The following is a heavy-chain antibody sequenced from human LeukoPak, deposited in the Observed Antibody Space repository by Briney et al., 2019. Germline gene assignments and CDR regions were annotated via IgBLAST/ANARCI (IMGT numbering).Heavy chain of an antibody. Sequence: SETLSLTCTVSGGSISSYYWSWIRQPPGKGLEWIGYIYYSGYTNYNASLRSRVTISVDTSKNQFSLKLSSVTAADTAVYYCARYNSGWYAFDIWGQGTMVTVSS. V-gene: IGHV4-59*01. CDR2: IYYSGYT. J-gene: IGHJ3*02. CDR3: ARYNSGWYAFDI. CDR1: GGSISSYY. D-gene: IGHD6-19*01.